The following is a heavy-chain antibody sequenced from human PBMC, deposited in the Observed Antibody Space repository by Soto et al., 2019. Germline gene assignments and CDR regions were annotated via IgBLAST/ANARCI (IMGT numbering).Heavy chain of an antibody. V-gene: IGHV3-15*01. D-gene: IGHD2-15*01. Sequence: EVQLVESGGGLVKPGGSLRLSCAASGFTFSNAWMSWVRQAPGKGLEWVGRIKSKTDGGTTDYAAPVEGRFTIPRDDSKNTLYLQMNSLRTVDTAVYYCTTDMYWDRSGGRGWLDAFDIWGQGTMVTVSS. CDR1: GFTFSNAW. J-gene: IGHJ3*02. CDR2: IKSKTDGGTT. CDR3: TTDMYWDRSGGRGWLDAFDI.